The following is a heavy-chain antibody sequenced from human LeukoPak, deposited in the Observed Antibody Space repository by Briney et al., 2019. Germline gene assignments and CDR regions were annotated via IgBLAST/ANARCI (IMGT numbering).Heavy chain of an antibody. CDR1: GGSLSSGSDY. D-gene: IGHD4-11*01. J-gene: IGHJ6*03. CDR2: IYASGST. Sequence: SETLSLTCTVSGGSLSSGSDYWSWIRQSAGKGLEWIGRIYASGSTNYNPSLKSRVTISVDTSKNQFSLKLSSVTAADTAVYYCARLFSVTSFRNYYYYMDVWGKGTTVTVSS. V-gene: IGHV4-61*02. CDR3: ARLFSVTSFRNYYYYMDV.